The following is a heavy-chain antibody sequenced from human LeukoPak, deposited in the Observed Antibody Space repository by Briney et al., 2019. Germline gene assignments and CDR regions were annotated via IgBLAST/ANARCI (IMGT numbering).Heavy chain of an antibody. J-gene: IGHJ4*02. V-gene: IGHV3-11*01. CDR1: RVTSSDYY. CDR3: ATSGYDYVWGSYRYPPADY. D-gene: IGHD3-16*02. CDR2: IISSGSTL. Sequence: GGSLRLSCAPSRVTSSDYYMSWIRPSPGEGRERVSYIISSGSTLYYADSVKGRFTISRDNAKNSLYLQMNSLRAEDTDVYYCATSGYDYVWGSYRYPPADYWGQGTLVTVSS.